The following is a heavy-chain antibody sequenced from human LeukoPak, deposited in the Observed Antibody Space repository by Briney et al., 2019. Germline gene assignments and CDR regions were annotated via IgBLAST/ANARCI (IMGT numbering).Heavy chain of an antibody. J-gene: IGHJ4*02. V-gene: IGHV4-61*02. CDR2: IHNSGST. D-gene: IGHD3-10*01. CDR1: GASISTGSSY. Sequence: PSETLSLTCTVSGASISTGSSYWSWIRQPAGEGLEWIGRIHNSGSTNYNPSLNSRVTISVDTSKNQVSLRLTSVTAADTAVYYCARNGYGSGSSWWGQGTLVTVSS. CDR3: ARNGYGSGSSW.